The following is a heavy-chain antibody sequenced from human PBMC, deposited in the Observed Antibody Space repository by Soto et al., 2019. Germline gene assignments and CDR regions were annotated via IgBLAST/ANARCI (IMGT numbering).Heavy chain of an antibody. V-gene: IGHV1-8*01. J-gene: IGHJ4*02. D-gene: IGHD5-12*01. Sequence: QVQLVQSGAEVKKPGASVKVSCKASGYTFTSYDINWVRQATGQGLEWMGWMNPNSGNTGYAQKFQGRVTMTRDTSIHTAYMGLISLRSEATAVYYCEREVAGWSYEPIDFWVQGTLVTVSS. CDR2: MNPNSGNT. CDR1: GYTFTSYD. CDR3: EREVAGWSYEPIDF.